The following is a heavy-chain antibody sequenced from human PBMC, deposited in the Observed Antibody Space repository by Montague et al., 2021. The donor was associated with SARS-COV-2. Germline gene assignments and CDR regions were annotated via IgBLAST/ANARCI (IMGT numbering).Heavy chain of an antibody. V-gene: IGHV4-4*02. CDR3: ARTGYSNGWHSFDY. CDR1: GGSISSINW. CDR2: IYHSGST. Sequence: SETLSLTCVVSGGSISSINWWSWVRQPPGKGLEWIGEIYHSGSTNYNPSLKSRVIISVDKSKNQFSLKLSSVTAADTGVYYCARTGYSNGWHSFDYWGQGTLVTVSS. D-gene: IGHD6-19*01. J-gene: IGHJ4*02.